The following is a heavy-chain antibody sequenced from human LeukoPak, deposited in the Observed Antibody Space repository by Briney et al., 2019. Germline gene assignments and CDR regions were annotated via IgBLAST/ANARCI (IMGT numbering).Heavy chain of an antibody. V-gene: IGHV2-70*01. Sequence: SGPALVKPTQTLTLTCTFSGFSLSTSGMCVSWIRQPPGKALEWLALIDWDDDKYYSTSLKTRLTISKDTSKNQMVLTMTNMDPVDTATYYCARAGFGENWFDPWGQGTLVTVSS. J-gene: IGHJ5*02. D-gene: IGHD3-10*01. CDR3: ARAGFGENWFDP. CDR2: IDWDDDK. CDR1: GFSLSTSGMC.